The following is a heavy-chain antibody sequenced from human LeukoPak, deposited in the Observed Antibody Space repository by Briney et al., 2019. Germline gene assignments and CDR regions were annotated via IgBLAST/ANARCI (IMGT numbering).Heavy chain of an antibody. CDR3: ARDGERNGAFDI. D-gene: IGHD4-17*01. V-gene: IGHV3-21*01. Sequence: GGSLRLSCAASGFTFSNAWMNWVRQAPGKGLEWVSSISSSSSYIYYADSVKGRFTISRDNAKNSLYLQMNSLRAEDTAVYYCARDGERNGAFDIWGQGTMVTVSS. J-gene: IGHJ3*02. CDR1: GFTFSNAW. CDR2: ISSSSSYI.